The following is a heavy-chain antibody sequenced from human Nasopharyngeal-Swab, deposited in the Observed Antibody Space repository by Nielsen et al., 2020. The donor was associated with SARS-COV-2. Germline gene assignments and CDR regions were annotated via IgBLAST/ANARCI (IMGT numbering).Heavy chain of an antibody. CDR1: GFTFSSYG. CDR3: AREPDSSSWSTNWFDP. Sequence: GGSLRLSCAASGFTFSSYGMHWVRQAPGKGLEWVAVIWYDESNKYYADSVKGRFTISRDNSKNTLYLQMNSLRAEDTAVYYCAREPDSSSWSTNWFDPWGQGTLVTVSS. D-gene: IGHD6-13*01. V-gene: IGHV3-33*01. J-gene: IGHJ5*02. CDR2: IWYDESNK.